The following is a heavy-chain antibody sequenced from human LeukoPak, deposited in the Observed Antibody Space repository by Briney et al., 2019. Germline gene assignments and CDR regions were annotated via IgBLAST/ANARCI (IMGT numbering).Heavy chain of an antibody. V-gene: IGHV3-43*02. J-gene: IGHJ5*02. D-gene: IGHD2-15*01. CDR3: AKDGRVVVVAATLSYGWFDP. CDR1: GFTFDDYA. CDR2: ISGDGGST. Sequence: GGSLRLSCAASGFTFDDYAMHWVRQAPGKGLEWVSLISGDGGSTYYADSVKGRFTISRDNSKNTLYLQMNSLRAEDTAVYYCAKDGRVVVVAATLSYGWFDPWGQGTLVTASS.